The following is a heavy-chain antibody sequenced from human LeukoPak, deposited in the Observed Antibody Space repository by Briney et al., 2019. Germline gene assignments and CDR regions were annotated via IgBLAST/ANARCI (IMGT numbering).Heavy chain of an antibody. CDR3: ARGFEVVAATPMFDP. J-gene: IGHJ5*02. Sequence: SETLSLTCAVYGGSFSGYYWSWIRQPPGKGLEGMREINHSGSTNYNPSLKSRVTISVDTSKNQFSLKLSSVTAADTAVYYCARGFEVVAATPMFDPWGQGTLVTVSS. CDR1: GGSFSGYY. V-gene: IGHV4-34*01. D-gene: IGHD2-15*01. CDR2: INHSGST.